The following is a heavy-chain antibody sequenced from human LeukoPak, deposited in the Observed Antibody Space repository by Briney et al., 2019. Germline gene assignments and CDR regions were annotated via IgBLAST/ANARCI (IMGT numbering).Heavy chain of an antibody. CDR1: GGTFSSYA. CDR2: IIPILGIA. J-gene: IGHJ6*02. V-gene: IGHV1-69*04. Sequence: GASVKVSCKASGGTFSSYAISWVRQAPGQGLEWMGRIIPILGIANYAQKFQGRVTITADKSTSTAYMELSSLRSEDTAVYYCARVVVGNHYYYYGMDVWGQGTTVTVSS. CDR3: ARVVVGNHYYYYGMDV. D-gene: IGHD2-21*01.